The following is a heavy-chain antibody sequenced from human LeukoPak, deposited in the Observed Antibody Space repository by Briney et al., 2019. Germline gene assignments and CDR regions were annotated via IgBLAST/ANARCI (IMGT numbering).Heavy chain of an antibody. Sequence: SETLSLTCAVSGGSISSSNWWSWVRQPPGKGLEWVGEIYHSGSTNYNPSLKSRVTISVDKSKNQFSLKLSSVTAADTAVYYCASRNPQWLAIDHWGQGTLVTVSS. J-gene: IGHJ4*02. D-gene: IGHD6-19*01. V-gene: IGHV4-4*02. CDR3: ASRNPQWLAIDH. CDR2: IYHSGST. CDR1: GGSISSSNW.